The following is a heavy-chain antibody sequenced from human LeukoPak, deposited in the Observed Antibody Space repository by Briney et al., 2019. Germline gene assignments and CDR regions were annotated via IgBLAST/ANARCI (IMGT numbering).Heavy chain of an antibody. CDR2: VIPMLGTT. V-gene: IGHV1-69*06. D-gene: IGHD3-3*01. CDR3: ARGLFGVILIGQKQFYAMDV. J-gene: IGHJ6*02. CDR1: GATFSNNA. Sequence: GSSVKVSSKTSGATFSNNAFSWVRQAPGQGLEWMGGVIPMLGTTNYAQNFQGRVTITADRSTVTVYMELNSLKSEDTAVYYCARGLFGVILIGQKQFYAMDVWGQGTTVTVSS.